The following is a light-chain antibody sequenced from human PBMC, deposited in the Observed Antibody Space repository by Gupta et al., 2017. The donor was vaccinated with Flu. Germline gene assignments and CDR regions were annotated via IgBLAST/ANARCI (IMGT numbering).Light chain of an antibody. V-gene: IGLV1-51*01. Sequence: QSVLTPPPSVSAAPGQHVTISCSGSSTNVENKDVSWYQQLPGTAPKLLIYENSKRPSGIPDRFSGSKSDTSATLGITGLQTEDEADYYCGTWDSSLSAGVFGGGTKLTVL. CDR2: ENS. CDR3: GTWDSSLSAGV. J-gene: IGLJ3*02. CDR1: STNVENKD.